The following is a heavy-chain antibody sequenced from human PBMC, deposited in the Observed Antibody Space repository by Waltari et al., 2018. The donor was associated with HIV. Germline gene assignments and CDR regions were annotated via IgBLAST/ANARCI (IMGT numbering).Heavy chain of an antibody. CDR2: ISNDGNDK. D-gene: IGHD2-15*01. J-gene: IGHJ3*02. V-gene: IGHV3-30*15. CDR3: VRETSGRDAFDI. CDR1: RFSFSDYD. Sequence: LVESGGDLVQSGTSLRLSCEASRFSFSDYDMFWVRKAPGKGLEWVGVISNDGNDKKYVDSVKGRFNVSRDNVKNTLYLYMSRLRPEDTAVYYCVRETSGRDAFDIWGLGTQVIVSS.